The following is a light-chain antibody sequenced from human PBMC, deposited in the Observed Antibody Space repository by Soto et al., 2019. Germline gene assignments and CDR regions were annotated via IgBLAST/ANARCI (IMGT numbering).Light chain of an antibody. V-gene: IGKV1-39*01. CDR2: DAS. CDR3: QQSYRAPRT. J-gene: IGKJ3*01. CDR1: QSISTY. Sequence: DIQMTQSPSSLSASVGDRVTITCRASQSISTYLNWYQQKPGQAPKVLIYDASSIQSGVPSRFSGRGAGTEFALTGSSLQPEDFATYYCQQSYRAPRTFGPGTNVELK.